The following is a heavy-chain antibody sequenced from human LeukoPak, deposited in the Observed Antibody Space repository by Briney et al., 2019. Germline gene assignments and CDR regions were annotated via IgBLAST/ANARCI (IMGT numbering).Heavy chain of an antibody. Sequence: ASVKVSCKASGYTFTSYGISWVRQAPRQGLEWMGWISAYNGNTNYAEKLQGRVTMTTDTSTSTAYMELRSLRSDDTAVYYCARLRGYSYGYDYYSYYMDVWGKGTTVTVSS. CDR3: ARLRGYSYGYDYYSYYMDV. V-gene: IGHV1-18*01. D-gene: IGHD5-18*01. CDR1: GYTFTSYG. CDR2: ISAYNGNT. J-gene: IGHJ6*03.